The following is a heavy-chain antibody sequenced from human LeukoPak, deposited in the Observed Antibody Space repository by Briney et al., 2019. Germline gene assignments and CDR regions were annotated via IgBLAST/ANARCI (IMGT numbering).Heavy chain of an antibody. CDR1: GFTVNNKY. D-gene: IGHD3-22*01. CDR3: AVHNSGFCY. Sequence: GGSLRLSCAASGFTVNNKYMTWVRQAPGKGLEWVSLIYNDGRTYYADSVKGRCTISRDNLKNVLYLQMNSLRAEDTAVYYCAVHNSGFCYWGQGTQVTVSS. V-gene: IGHV3-53*01. J-gene: IGHJ4*02. CDR2: IYNDGRT.